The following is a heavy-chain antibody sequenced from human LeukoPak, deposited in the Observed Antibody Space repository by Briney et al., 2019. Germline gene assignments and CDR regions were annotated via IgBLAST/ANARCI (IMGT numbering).Heavy chain of an antibody. CDR2: ISNDGRNK. CDR1: GFAFSSYA. CDR3: GKDWKLDY. Sequence: GGSLRLSCAASGFAFSSYAMHWVRQAPGKGLEWVALISNDGRNKYHADSVKGRFTISRDNSKNTLYLQMNSLRVEDTAIYYCGKDWKLDYWGQGTLVAVSS. D-gene: IGHD1-1*01. V-gene: IGHV3-30*04. J-gene: IGHJ4*02.